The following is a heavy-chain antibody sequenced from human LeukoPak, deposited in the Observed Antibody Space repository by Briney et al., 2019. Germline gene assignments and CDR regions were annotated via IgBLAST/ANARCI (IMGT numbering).Heavy chain of an antibody. J-gene: IGHJ5*02. CDR2: TSGSGGST. Sequence: GGSLRLSCAASGFTFSSYAMSWVRQAPGKGLEWVSATSGSGGSTYYADSVKGRFTISRENSKNTLYLQMKSLRAEDTAEYDCAKEVFRSSSWYNWFDPWGQGTLVTVSS. D-gene: IGHD6-13*01. CDR1: GFTFSSYA. V-gene: IGHV3-23*01. CDR3: AKEVFRSSSWYNWFDP.